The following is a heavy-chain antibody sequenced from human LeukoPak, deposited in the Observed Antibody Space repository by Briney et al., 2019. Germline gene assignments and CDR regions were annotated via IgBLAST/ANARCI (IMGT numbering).Heavy chain of an antibody. J-gene: IGHJ5*02. CDR3: ARVKEVWFDP. Sequence: TLSLTCAVSGGSISSGGYSWSWIRQPPGKGLEWIGYIYHSGSTYYNPSLKSRVTISVDRSKNQFSLKLSSVTAADTAVYYCARVKEVWFDPWGQGTLVTVSS. CDR1: GGSISSGGYS. CDR2: IYHSGST. V-gene: IGHV4-30-2*01.